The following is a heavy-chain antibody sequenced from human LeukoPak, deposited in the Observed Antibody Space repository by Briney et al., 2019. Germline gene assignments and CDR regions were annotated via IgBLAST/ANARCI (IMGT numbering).Heavy chain of an antibody. D-gene: IGHD3-3*01. Sequence: PGGSLRLSCAASGFTFSSYAMSWVRQAPGKGLEWVSAISGSGSSTYYADSVKGRFTISRDNSKNTLYLQMNSLRAEDTAVYYCAKDLYYDFWSGYRAAYYYGMDVWGQGTTVTVSS. V-gene: IGHV3-23*01. CDR2: ISGSGSST. CDR1: GFTFSSYA. CDR3: AKDLYYDFWSGYRAAYYYGMDV. J-gene: IGHJ6*02.